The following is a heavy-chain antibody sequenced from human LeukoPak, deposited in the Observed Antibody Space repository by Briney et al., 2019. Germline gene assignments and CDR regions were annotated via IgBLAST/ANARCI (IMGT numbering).Heavy chain of an antibody. CDR1: GFTFSSYA. V-gene: IGHV3-23*01. J-gene: IGHJ4*02. CDR2: ISGSGGST. CDR3: AKDPIASFDY. D-gene: IGHD6-13*01. Sequence: GESLTLSCAASGFTFSSYAMSWVRQAPGKGLEWVSAISGSGGSTYYADSVKGRFTISRDNSKNTLYLQMNSLRAEDTAVYYCAKDPIASFDYWGQGTLVTVSS.